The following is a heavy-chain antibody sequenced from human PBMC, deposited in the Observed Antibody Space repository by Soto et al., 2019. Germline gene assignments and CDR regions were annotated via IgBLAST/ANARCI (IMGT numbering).Heavy chain of an antibody. J-gene: IGHJ5*02. Sequence: PSETLSLTCAVSGGSISSGGYSWSWIRQPPGKGLEWIGYIYHSGSTYYNPSLKSRVTISVDRSKNQFSLKLTSVTAADTAIYFCARARQYYDCEFDPWGQGILLTVSS. D-gene: IGHD3-22*01. CDR3: ARARQYYDCEFDP. V-gene: IGHV4-30-2*01. CDR1: GGSISSGGYS. CDR2: IYHSGST.